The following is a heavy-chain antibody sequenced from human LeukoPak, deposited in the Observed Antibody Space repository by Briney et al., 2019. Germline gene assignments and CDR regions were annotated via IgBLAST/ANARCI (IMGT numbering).Heavy chain of an antibody. CDR3: AKGSLIAASGTLFDF. J-gene: IGHJ4*02. V-gene: IGHV3-9*01. CDR1: GFTFDDYS. CDR2: LGWNGDII. D-gene: IGHD6-13*01. Sequence: GRSLRLSCAASGFTFDDYSMHWVRQSPGKGLEWLSGLGWNGDIIDYADSVKGRFTIFRDNAKNSLYLQMDSLKTEDTALYYCAKGSLIAASGTLFDFWGQGTRVTVSS.